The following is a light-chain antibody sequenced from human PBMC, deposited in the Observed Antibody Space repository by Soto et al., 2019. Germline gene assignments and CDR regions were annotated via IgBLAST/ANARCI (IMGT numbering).Light chain of an antibody. Sequence: EIVLTQSPGTLSLSPGERATLSCRASQSVPSNFLAWYQQKPGQAPILVIYGVSRRATGIPDRFSGSGSGTDFTLTISRLEPEDFAVYYCQQYDSSWTFGKGTKVELK. V-gene: IGKV3-20*01. CDR1: QSVPSNF. CDR3: QQYDSSWT. J-gene: IGKJ1*01. CDR2: GVS.